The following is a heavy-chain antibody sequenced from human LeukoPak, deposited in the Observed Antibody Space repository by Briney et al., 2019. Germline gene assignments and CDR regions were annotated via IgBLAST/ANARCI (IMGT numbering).Heavy chain of an antibody. V-gene: IGHV1-46*01. CDR2: INPSGGST. D-gene: IGHD5-12*01. CDR1: GYTFTSYY. Sequence: ASVKVSCKASGYTFTSYYMHWVRQAPGQGLEWMGIINPSGGSTSYAQKFQGRVTMTRDTSTSTVYMELSSLRSEDTAAYYCARVGYSGYGSSYYFDYWGQGTLVTVSS. CDR3: ARVGYSGYGSSYYFDY. J-gene: IGHJ4*02.